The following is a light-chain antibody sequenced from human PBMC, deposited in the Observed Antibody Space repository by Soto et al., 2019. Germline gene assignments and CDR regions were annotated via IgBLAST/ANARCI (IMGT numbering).Light chain of an antibody. Sequence: QAVVTQERSLTVSPGGTVTLTCASSTGAVTNTNYPNWFQQKPGQAPKSLIHSTSMKHSWTPARFSGSLIGGKAALTLSTVQPEDAAEYYCLLYSGNTQVFGGGTQLTVL. CDR2: STS. V-gene: IGLV7-43*01. CDR1: TGAVTNTNY. CDR3: LLYSGNTQV. J-gene: IGLJ3*02.